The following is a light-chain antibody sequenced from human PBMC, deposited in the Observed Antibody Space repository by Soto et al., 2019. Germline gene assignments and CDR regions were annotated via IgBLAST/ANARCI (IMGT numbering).Light chain of an antibody. CDR2: DAS. J-gene: IGKJ5*01. Sequence: DNQMTHAPSSLSASVGDRVTITCQASQNINNYLNWYQQKPGRAPKLLIYDASNLEAGVPSRFRGSGSGTDFTFTSSRLQPEDLATYYCQQYETLPSFGEGTRLEI. V-gene: IGKV1-33*01. CDR3: QQYETLPS. CDR1: QNINNY.